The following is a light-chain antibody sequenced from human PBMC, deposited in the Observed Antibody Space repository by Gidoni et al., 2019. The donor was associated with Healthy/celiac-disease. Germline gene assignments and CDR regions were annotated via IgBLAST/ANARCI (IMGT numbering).Light chain of an antibody. Sequence: EIVLTQSPATLSLSPGERATLSCRASQSVSSYLAWYQQKPGQAPRLLIYDASNRATGIPDRFSGSGSGTDFTLTISSLEPEDFAVYYCQQRSNWPPGSTFGGGTKVEIK. J-gene: IGKJ4*01. CDR1: QSVSSY. CDR2: DAS. CDR3: QQRSNWPPGST. V-gene: IGKV3-11*01.